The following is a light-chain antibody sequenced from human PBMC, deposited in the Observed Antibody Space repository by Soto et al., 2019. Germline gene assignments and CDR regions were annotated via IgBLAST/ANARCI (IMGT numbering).Light chain of an antibody. V-gene: IGKV1-39*01. CDR1: QSVSSY. CDR3: QQSFTTPPYT. CDR2: DES. Sequence: DIHMTQSPSSLSASVGDRVIITCRASQSVSSYLNWYQQKLGKAPKLLISDESNLQSGVPSRFSGSGSGTEFTLTISGLEVEDFAIYFCQQSFTTPPYTFGQGTRL. J-gene: IGKJ2*01.